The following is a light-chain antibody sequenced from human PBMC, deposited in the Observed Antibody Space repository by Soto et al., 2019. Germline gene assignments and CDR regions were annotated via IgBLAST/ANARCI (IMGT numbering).Light chain of an antibody. V-gene: IGKV1-33*01. Sequence: DIQMTQSPSSLSASVGARVSITCRASEDIRTSLSWFQHKPGRAPKLLIYGASYLETGVPSRFRGSGSGTDFTLTISIRQPEDSATYYCQHYNNLPPFTFGPGTIVDI. CDR1: EDIRTS. CDR2: GAS. J-gene: IGKJ3*01. CDR3: QHYNNLPPFT.